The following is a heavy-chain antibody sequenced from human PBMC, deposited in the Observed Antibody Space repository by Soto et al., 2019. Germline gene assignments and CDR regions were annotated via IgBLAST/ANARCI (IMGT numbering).Heavy chain of an antibody. CDR1: GGSISSGGYS. D-gene: IGHD2-2*01. CDR2: IYHSGST. CDR3: ARGSAAISYNWFDP. J-gene: IGHJ5*02. Sequence: SETLSLTCAVSGGSISSGGYSWSWIRQPPGKGLEWIGYIYHSGSTYYNPSLKGRVTISVDRSKNQFSLKLSSVTAADTAVYYCARGSAAISYNWFDPWGQGTLVTVSS. V-gene: IGHV4-30-2*01.